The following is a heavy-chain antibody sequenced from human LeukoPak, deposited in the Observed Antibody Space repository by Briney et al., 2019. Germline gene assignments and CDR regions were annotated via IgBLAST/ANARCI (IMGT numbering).Heavy chain of an antibody. CDR1: GFTFRSYG. D-gene: IGHD1-26*01. Sequence: GRSLRLSCAASGFTFRSYGMHWGREAPGKGLGWVAVISDDGSNKYYADSVKRRFPISRDNSKNPLYLQMNSLRAEDTAVYYCAKDVGWEQADHFDYWGQGTLVTVSS. CDR3: AKDVGWEQADHFDY. V-gene: IGHV3-30*18. J-gene: IGHJ4*02. CDR2: ISDDGSNK.